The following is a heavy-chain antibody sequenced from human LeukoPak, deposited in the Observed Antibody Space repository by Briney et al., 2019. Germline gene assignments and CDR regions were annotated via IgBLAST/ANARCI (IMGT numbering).Heavy chain of an antibody. CDR2: IKQDGSEK. CDR1: GFTFSTYA. V-gene: IGHV3-7*01. D-gene: IGHD2-2*01. CDR3: ARDGIVVVPAAMACDY. Sequence: GGSLRLSCAASGFTFSTYAMNWVRQAPGKGLEWVANIKQDGSEKYYVDSVKSRFTISRDNAKNSLYLQMNSLRAEDTAVYYCARDGIVVVPAAMACDYWGQGTLVTVSS. J-gene: IGHJ4*02.